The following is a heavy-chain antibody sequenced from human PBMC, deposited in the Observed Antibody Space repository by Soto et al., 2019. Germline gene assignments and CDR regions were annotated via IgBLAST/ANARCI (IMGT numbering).Heavy chain of an antibody. CDR2: MGGSGGST. CDR1: GFTFSSYA. J-gene: IGHJ4*02. Sequence: GGSLRLSCASSGFTFSSYAMSWVRQAPGKGLEWVSVMGGSGGSTYYADSVKGRFTISRDSSKNPLYLQMDTLRAEDTSEDYDSRRGSVWYLDHWGQGTLVTVSS. CDR3: SRRGSVWYLDH. D-gene: IGHD2-15*01. V-gene: IGHV3-23*01.